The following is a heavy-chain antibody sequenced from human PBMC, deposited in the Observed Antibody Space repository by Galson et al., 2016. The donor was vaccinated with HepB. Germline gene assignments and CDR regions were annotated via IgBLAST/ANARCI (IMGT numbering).Heavy chain of an antibody. CDR1: GFSFSNSG. CDR3: AREGHYSAWFVIDY. CDR2: ITRSGDAT. Sequence: SLRLSCAASGFSFSNSGMRWVRQAPGRGLEWVSGITRSGDATHYADFVKGRFTISRDNSKNTLYLQMNSLRAEDTAVYYCAREGHYSAWFVIDYWGQGTLVTVSS. J-gene: IGHJ4*02. V-gene: IGHV3-23*01. D-gene: IGHD6-19*01.